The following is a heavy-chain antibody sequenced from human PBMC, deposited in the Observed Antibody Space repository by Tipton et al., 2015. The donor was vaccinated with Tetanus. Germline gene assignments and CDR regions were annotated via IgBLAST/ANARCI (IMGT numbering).Heavy chain of an antibody. CDR2: IWYDGSNK. D-gene: IGHD1-26*01. Sequence: SLRLSCAASGFTFSSYGMHWVRQAPGKGLEWVVVIWYDGSNKYYADSVKGRFTISRDNSKNTLYLQMNSLRAEDTAVYYCARERGPGGSYHTPFDYWGQGTLVTVSS. V-gene: IGHV3-33*01. J-gene: IGHJ4*02. CDR1: GFTFSSYG. CDR3: ARERGPGGSYHTPFDY.